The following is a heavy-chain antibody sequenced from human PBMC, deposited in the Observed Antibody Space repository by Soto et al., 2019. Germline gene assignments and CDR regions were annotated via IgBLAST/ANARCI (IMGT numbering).Heavy chain of an antibody. Sequence: GESLKISCEASGYSFMNYWIGWVRQKPGKGLEWMGIIYPDDSDTRYGPSFQGQVTISVDESINTAYLQWGGLKASDTAIYYCATASDWAFDYWGQGTLVTVSS. V-gene: IGHV5-51*01. J-gene: IGHJ4*02. CDR3: ATASDWAFDY. CDR2: IYPDDSDT. D-gene: IGHD3-9*01. CDR1: GYSFMNYW.